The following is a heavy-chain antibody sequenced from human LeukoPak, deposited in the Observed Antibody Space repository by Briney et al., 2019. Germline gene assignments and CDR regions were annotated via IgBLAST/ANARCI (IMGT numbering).Heavy chain of an antibody. J-gene: IGHJ6*03. V-gene: IGHV4-59*01. D-gene: IGHD3-3*01. Sequence: SETLSLTCTVSGGSISSYYWSWIRQPPGKGLEWIGYIYYSGSTNYNPSLKSRVTISVDTSKNQFSLKLSSVTAADTAVYYCARGSNYDFWSGYYTYYYMDVWGKGTTVTVSS. CDR3: ARGSNYDFWSGYYTYYYMDV. CDR2: IYYSGST. CDR1: GGSISSYY.